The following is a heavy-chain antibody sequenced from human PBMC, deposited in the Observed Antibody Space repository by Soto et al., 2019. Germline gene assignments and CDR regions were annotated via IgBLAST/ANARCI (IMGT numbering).Heavy chain of an antibody. CDR2: ISYDGSNK. V-gene: IGHV3-30-3*01. Sequence: QVQLVESGGGVVQPGRSLRLSCAASGFTFSSYAMHWVRQAPGKGLEWVAVISYDGSNKYYADSVKGRFTISRDNSKNTLYLQMHSLRAVDTAVYYCARDYYRFNSGYGFSMDVWGQGTTVTVSS. D-gene: IGHD5-12*01. CDR3: ARDYYRFNSGYGFSMDV. J-gene: IGHJ6*02. CDR1: GFTFSSYA.